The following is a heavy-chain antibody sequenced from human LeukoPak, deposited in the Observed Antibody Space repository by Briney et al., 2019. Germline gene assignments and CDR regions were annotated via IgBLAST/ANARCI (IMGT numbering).Heavy chain of an antibody. CDR1: GFIVSSNH. CDR3: ARGGATGYPFDY. D-gene: IGHD5-18*01. Sequence: GGSLRLSCTASGFIVSSNHMSWVRQAPGKGLEWVSMTYSGETTYYADSVKGRFTISRDNAKNSLYLQMNSLRAEDTAVYYCARGGATGYPFDYWGQGTLVTVSS. V-gene: IGHV3-53*01. J-gene: IGHJ4*02. CDR2: TYSGETT.